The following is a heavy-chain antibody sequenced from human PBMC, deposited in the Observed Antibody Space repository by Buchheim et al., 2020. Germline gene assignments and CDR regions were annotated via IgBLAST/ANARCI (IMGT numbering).Heavy chain of an antibody. CDR3: AGASEYYDSSGYYYPYFDY. D-gene: IGHD3-22*01. J-gene: IGHJ4*02. V-gene: IGHV4-31*03. Sequence: QVQLQESGPGLVKPSQTLSLTCTVSGGSISCGGYYWRWIRQHPGKGLEWIGYIYYSGSTSYNPSLKSRVSISVDTSKNQFSLKLSSVTAADTAVYYCAGASEYYDSSGYYYPYFDYWGQGTL. CDR1: GGSISCGGYY. CDR2: IYYSGST.